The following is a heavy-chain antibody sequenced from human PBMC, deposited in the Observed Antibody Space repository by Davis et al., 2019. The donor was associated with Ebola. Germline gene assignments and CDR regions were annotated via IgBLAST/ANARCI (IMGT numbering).Heavy chain of an antibody. Sequence: GGSLRLSCAASGFTFRSFAFHWVRQSPGKGLEWVAVISHDGSDKYYAESVKGRFTISRDNSINTLFLQMDSLRSDDTAVYFCARGRDSSSTYPGSDYWGQGTLVTVSS. J-gene: IGHJ4*02. CDR3: ARGRDSSSTYPGSDY. D-gene: IGHD6-13*01. V-gene: IGHV3-30*04. CDR1: GFTFRSFA. CDR2: ISHDGSDK.